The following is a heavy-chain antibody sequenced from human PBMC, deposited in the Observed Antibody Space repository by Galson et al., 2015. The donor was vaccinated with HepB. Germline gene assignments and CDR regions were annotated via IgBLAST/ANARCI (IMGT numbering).Heavy chain of an antibody. CDR1: GFNFNIVW. Sequence: SLRLSCAASGFNFNIVWMTWVRQAPGKGLEWVGRIRSKSDGETTDYGPPVKDRFIISRDDSKNTLYLQMNSLKTEDTGIYYCNARIAAGLWGQGTVVTVSS. V-gene: IGHV3-15*01. J-gene: IGHJ3*01. D-gene: IGHD6-13*01. CDR2: IRSKSDGETT. CDR3: NARIAAGL.